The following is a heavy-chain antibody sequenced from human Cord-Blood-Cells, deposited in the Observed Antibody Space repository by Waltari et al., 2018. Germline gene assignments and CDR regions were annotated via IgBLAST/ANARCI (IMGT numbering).Heavy chain of an antibody. Sequence: QVQLQQWGAGLFKPSETLSLTCAVYGGSFTGYYWSWIRQPPGTGLEWIGEINHSGNTTYDPSLKSRVTISIDTPKNQLSLKLSSVTAADTAVYYCARLGRSSRWRYYYYYGMDVWGEGTTVTVSA. CDR3: ARLGRSSRWRYYYYYGMDV. CDR1: GGSFTGYY. D-gene: IGHD6-13*01. J-gene: IGHJ6*04. V-gene: IGHV4-34*01. CDR2: INHSGNT.